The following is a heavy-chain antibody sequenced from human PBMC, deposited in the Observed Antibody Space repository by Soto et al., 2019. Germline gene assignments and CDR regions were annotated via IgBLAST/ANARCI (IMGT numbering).Heavy chain of an antibody. CDR1: GFTFCSYS. D-gene: IGHD4-17*01. CDR3: ARDTAPSDV. CDR2: ISSSSSTI. J-gene: IGHJ6*02. V-gene: IGHV3-48*01. Sequence: GGSLRLSCAASGFTFCSYSMNWVRQAPGKGLEWVSYISSSSSTIYYADSVKGRFTISRDNAKNSLYLQMNSLRSEDTAVYYCARDTAPSDVWGQGTTVTVSS.